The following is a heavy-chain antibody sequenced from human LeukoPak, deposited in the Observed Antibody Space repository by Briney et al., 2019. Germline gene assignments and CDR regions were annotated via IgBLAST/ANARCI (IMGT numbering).Heavy chain of an antibody. Sequence: ASVKVSCKASGYTFTSYYMHWVRQAPGQGLEWMGIINPSGGSTSYAQKFQGRVTMTRDTSTSTVYMELSSLRSEDTAVYYCARRRGVTMIVPTPDGAFDIWGQGTMVTVSS. CDR1: GYTFTSYY. CDR2: INPSGGST. V-gene: IGHV1-46*01. D-gene: IGHD3-22*01. J-gene: IGHJ3*02. CDR3: ARRRGVTMIVPTPDGAFDI.